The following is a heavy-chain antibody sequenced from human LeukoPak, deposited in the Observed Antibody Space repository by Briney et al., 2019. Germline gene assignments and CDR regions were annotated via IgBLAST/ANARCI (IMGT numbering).Heavy chain of an antibody. CDR3: AHGVFYDSSGYYY. CDR2: INPNSGGT. V-gene: IGHV1-2*02. CDR1: GYTFTGYY. J-gene: IGHJ4*02. D-gene: IGHD3-22*01. Sequence: ASVKVSCKASGYTFTGYYMHWVRQAPGQGLEWMGWINPNSGGTNYAQKFRGRVTMTRDTSISTAYMELSRLRSDDTAVYYCAHGVFYDSSGYYYWGQGTLVTVSS.